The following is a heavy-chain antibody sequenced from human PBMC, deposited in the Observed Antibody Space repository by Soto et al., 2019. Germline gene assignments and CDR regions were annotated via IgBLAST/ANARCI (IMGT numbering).Heavy chain of an antibody. V-gene: IGHV1-46*01. CDR3: ARDGVQLWPRYYFDY. J-gene: IGHJ4*02. CDR1: GYSFSNYS. Sequence: VQLVQSGAEVKKPGASVQVSCKTSGYSFSNYSMHWVRQIAGQGLEWMGKINPNGGSTSLAQKLEDAVTLTRDTSTNTVYMELSSLTSEDTAVYYCARDGVQLWPRYYFDYWGQGTLVTVSS. CDR2: INPNGGST. D-gene: IGHD1-1*01.